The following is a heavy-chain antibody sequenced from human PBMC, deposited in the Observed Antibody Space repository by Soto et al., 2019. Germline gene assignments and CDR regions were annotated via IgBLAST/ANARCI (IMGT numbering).Heavy chain of an antibody. V-gene: IGHV3-30-3*01. CDR3: ARERLVPLYFDY. CDR1: GFTFSSYA. D-gene: IGHD6-6*01. Sequence: QSGGSLRLSCAASGFTFSSYAMHWVRQAPGKGLEWVAVISYDGSNKYYADSVKGRFTISRDNSKNTLYLQMNSLRAEDTAVYYCARERLVPLYFDYWGQGTLVTVSS. J-gene: IGHJ4*02. CDR2: ISYDGSNK.